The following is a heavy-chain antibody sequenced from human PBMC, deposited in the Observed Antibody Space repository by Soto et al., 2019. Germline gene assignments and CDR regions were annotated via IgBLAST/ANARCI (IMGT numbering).Heavy chain of an antibody. V-gene: IGHV1-3*01. CDR2: INAGNGNT. CDR1: GYTFTSYA. J-gene: IGHJ4*02. CDR3: AREYDSSGYFFDY. Sequence: ASVKVSCKASGYTFTSYAMHWVRQAPGQRSEWMGWINAGNGNTKYSQNFQGRVTITRDTSASTAYMELSSLRSEDTAVYYCAREYDSSGYFFDYWGQGTPVTVSS. D-gene: IGHD3-22*01.